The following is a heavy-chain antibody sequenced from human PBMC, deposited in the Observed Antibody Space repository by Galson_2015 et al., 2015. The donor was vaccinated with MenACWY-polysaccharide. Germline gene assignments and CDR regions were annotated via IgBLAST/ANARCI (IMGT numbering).Heavy chain of an antibody. CDR2: IYSSGTT. V-gene: IGHV4-31*03. Sequence: TLSLTCTVSGGSFNSDRYYWSWLRQHPGKGLEWIGYIYSSGTTYYNPSLKERLNMSVDTSKNQFSLNLSSVTAAVTAVYYCARVMRGTATTSLDYWGPGTLVTASS. D-gene: IGHD1-1*01. CDR1: GGSFNSDRYY. CDR3: ARVMRGTATTSLDY. J-gene: IGHJ4*02.